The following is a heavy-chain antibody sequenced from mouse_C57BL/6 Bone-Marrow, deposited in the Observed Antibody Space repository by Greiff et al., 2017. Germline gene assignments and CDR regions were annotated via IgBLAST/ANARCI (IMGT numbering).Heavy chain of an antibody. CDR3: ARSLYYFDY. V-gene: IGHV1-55*01. Sequence: VKLQEPGAELVKPGASVKMSCKASGYTFTSYWITWVKQRPGQGLEWIGDIYPGSGSTNYNEKFKSKATLTVDTSSSTAYMQLSSLTSEDSAVYYCARSLYYFDYWGQGTTLTVSS. J-gene: IGHJ2*01. CDR1: GYTFTSYW. CDR2: IYPGSGST.